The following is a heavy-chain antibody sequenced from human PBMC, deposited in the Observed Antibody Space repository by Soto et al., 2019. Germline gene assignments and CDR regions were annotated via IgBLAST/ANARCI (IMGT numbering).Heavy chain of an antibody. V-gene: IGHV3-53*01. CDR2: IYSGGST. Sequence: DVQLVESGGGLIQPGESLRLSCAAFGFTISGKKYVAWVRQAPGKGLEWVSVIYSGGSTYYADSVRGRFTISRDNSKNTLYLQMKSLRAEDTAVYYCARDPPATRHGMDVWGQGTTVTVSS. CDR1: GFTISGKKY. J-gene: IGHJ6*02. CDR3: ARDPPATRHGMDV.